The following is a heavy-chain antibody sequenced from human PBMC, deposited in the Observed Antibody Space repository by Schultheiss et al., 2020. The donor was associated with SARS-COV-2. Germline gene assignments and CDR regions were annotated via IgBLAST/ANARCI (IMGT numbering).Heavy chain of an antibody. CDR1: GFTVSSNY. V-gene: IGHV3-53*01. Sequence: GGSLRLSCAASGFTVSSNYMSWVRQAPGKGLEWVSVILLGGGTYYADSVKGRFTMSRDNAKNSLYLQMNSLRAEDTAVYYCASSIGYCTGGVCALWGKGTTVTVSS. CDR3: ASSIGYCTGGVCAL. J-gene: IGHJ6*04. D-gene: IGHD2-8*02. CDR2: ILLGGGT.